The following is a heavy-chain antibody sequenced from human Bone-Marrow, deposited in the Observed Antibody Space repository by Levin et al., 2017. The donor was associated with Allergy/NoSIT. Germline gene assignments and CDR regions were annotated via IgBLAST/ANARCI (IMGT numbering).Heavy chain of an antibody. D-gene: IGHD3-10*01. CDR1: GYTFRTYW. V-gene: IGHV5-51*01. J-gene: IGHJ3*02. Sequence: PGGSLRLSCKGSGYTFRTYWIGWVRQMPGKGLELMGIIYPGDSDAKYSPSFQGQVTFSVDKSISTAYLQWTSLKASDTAMYFCARQDGSESYLVDAFDMWGQGTMVTVSS. CDR2: IYPGDSDA. CDR3: ARQDGSESYLVDAFDM.